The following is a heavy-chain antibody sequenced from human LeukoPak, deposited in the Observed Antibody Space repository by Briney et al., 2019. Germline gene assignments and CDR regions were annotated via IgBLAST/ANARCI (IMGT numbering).Heavy chain of an antibody. J-gene: IGHJ6*02. CDR3: ARDPANSWAMDV. V-gene: IGHV3-30-3*01. CDR2: ISYDGSSN. D-gene: IGHD4-23*01. CDR1: GFTFNTYA. Sequence: PGGSLRLSCAASGFTFNTYALHWVRQAPGKGLEWVAVISYDGSSNYYADSVKGRFTISRDNSKNTLYLQMNSLRAEDTAVYYCARDPANSWAMDVWGQGNTVTVSS.